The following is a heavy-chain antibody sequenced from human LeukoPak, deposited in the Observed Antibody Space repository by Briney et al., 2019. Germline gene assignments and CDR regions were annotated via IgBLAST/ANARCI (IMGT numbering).Heavy chain of an antibody. J-gene: IGHJ4*02. CDR3: ASITMIVVVPYYFDY. CDR2: ISGSGGST. V-gene: IGHV3-23*01. CDR1: GFTFKNYA. Sequence: PGGSLRLSCAASGFTFKNYAMSWVRQAPGKGLEWVSAISGSGGSTYYADSVKGRFTISRDNSKNTLYLQMNSLRAEDTAVYYCASITMIVVVPYYFDYWGQGTLVTVSS. D-gene: IGHD3-22*01.